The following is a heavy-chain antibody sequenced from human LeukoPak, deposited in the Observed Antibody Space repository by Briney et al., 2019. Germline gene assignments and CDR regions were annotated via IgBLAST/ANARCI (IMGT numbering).Heavy chain of an antibody. D-gene: IGHD2-21*02. CDR1: GYSFTNYW. J-gene: IGHJ5*02. CDR2: ICPGDSDT. V-gene: IGHV5-51*01. CDR3: ARVAPPGDLKWFDP. Sequence: GETLKISCKGSGYSFTNYWIVWVRQMPGKGLEWMGIICPGDSDTRYSPSFQGQVTISADKSTSTAYLQWSSLKASDTAMYYCARVAPPGDLKWFDPWGQGTLVTVSS.